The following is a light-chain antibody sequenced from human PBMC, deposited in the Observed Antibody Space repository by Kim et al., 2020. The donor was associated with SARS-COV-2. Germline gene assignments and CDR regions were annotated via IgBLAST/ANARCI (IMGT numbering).Light chain of an antibody. CDR1: SSNVGSYNL. Sequence: QSITNSCTGTSSNVGSYNLVSWYQQHPGKAPKLMIYEVSKRTSGVSNRFSGSKSGNTASLTISGLQAEDEADYYCCSYAGSSTSVVFGGGTQLTVL. V-gene: IGLV2-23*02. CDR2: EVS. J-gene: IGLJ2*01. CDR3: CSYAGSSTSVV.